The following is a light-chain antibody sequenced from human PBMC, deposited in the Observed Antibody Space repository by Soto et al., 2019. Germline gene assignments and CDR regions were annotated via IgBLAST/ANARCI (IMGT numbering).Light chain of an antibody. V-gene: IGLV2-14*01. Sequence: QSVLAQPASVSGSPGQSITISCGGTNSDVGGYNYVSWYQQRPGKGPKLIIFEVTNRPSGASDRFSGSKSGNTASLTISGLQAEDEGDYYCGSYRSGIYVFGTGTKVTVL. CDR1: NSDVGGYNY. CDR2: EVT. J-gene: IGLJ1*01. CDR3: GSYRSGIYV.